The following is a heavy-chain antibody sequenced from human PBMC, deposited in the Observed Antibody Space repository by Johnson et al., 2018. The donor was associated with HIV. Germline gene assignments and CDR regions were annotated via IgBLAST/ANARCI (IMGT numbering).Heavy chain of an antibody. CDR2: TSYDGSNK. CDR3: TTDWHMTVIVHAFDI. CDR1: GFTLSSYD. D-gene: IGHD3-22*01. J-gene: IGHJ3*02. V-gene: IGHV3-33*05. Sequence: QVQLVESGGGVVQPGRSLRLSCAASGFTLSSYDMHWVRQAPGKGLEWVALTSYDGSNKYYADSVKGRFTISRDNSKNTLYLQMNSLKTEDTAVYYCTTDWHMTVIVHAFDIWGQGTMVTVSS.